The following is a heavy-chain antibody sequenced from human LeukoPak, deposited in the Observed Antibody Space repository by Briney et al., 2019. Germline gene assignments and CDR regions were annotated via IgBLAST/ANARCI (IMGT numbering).Heavy chain of an antibody. D-gene: IGHD2-21*02. CDR3: ARDRGRSGGDRPED. J-gene: IGHJ4*02. CDR2: IYSGDST. Sequence: GGSLRLSCAASGFNVSSNYMSWVRQAPGKGLEWISVIYSGDSTYHADSVKGRFTISRDNSKNTLYLQMNSLRAEDTAIYYCARDRGRSGGDRPEDWGQGILVTVSS. V-gene: IGHV3-53*01. CDR1: GFNVSSNY.